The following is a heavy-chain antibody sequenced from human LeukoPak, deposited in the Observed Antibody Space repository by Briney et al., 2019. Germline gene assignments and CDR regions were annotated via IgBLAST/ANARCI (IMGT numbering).Heavy chain of an antibody. CDR3: ARLLTRGDYSSVWYDY. Sequence: PAETLSLTCTVSGGSITSSSYYWGWIRQPPGKGLEWIGSIYYSGSTYNNPSLMRRVTISVDTSKNQFSLKLSSVTAADTAEYYCARLLTRGDYSSVWYDYWGQGALVTVSS. V-gene: IGHV4-39*01. CDR1: GGSITSSSYY. J-gene: IGHJ4*02. D-gene: IGHD6-19*01. CDR2: IYYSGST.